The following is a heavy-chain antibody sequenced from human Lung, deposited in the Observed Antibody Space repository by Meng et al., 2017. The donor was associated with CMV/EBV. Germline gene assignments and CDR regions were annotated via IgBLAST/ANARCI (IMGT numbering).Heavy chain of an antibody. Sequence: VQRFAAGAGLKMPGASRKVSCKGSGSRFTDYHIPWVRQAPGQGLEWMGWMNPKSGGANYAQKFQGRVTMTRDTSISTAYMELSRLRSDDTAVYYCAREGLVGDLRYFDLWGRGTLVTVSS. CDR3: AREGLVGDLRYFDL. CDR1: GSRFTDYH. CDR2: MNPKSGGA. D-gene: IGHD3-16*01. V-gene: IGHV1-2*02. J-gene: IGHJ2*01.